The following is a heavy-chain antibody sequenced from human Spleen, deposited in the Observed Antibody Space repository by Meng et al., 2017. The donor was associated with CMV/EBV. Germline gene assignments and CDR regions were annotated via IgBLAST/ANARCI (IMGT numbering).Heavy chain of an antibody. D-gene: IGHD4-11*01. J-gene: IGHJ4*02. V-gene: IGHV3-30*02. CDR2: IRYDGSNK. CDR3: ARDGTYSNYGPDY. CDR1: GFTFSSYG. Sequence: GGSLRLSCAASGFTFSSYGMHWVRQAPGKGLEWVAFIRYDGSNKYYADSVKGRFTISRDNSKNTLYLQMNSLRAEDTAVYYCARDGTYSNYGPDYWGQGTLVTVSS.